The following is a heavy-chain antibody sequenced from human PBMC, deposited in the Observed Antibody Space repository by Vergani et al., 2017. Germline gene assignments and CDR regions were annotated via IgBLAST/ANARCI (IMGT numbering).Heavy chain of an antibody. Sequence: QVQLVQSGAEVKKPGASVKVSCKASGYTFTSYGISWVRQAPGQGLEWMGWISAYNGNTNYAQKLQGRVTMTTDTSTSTAYMELSRLRSDDTAVYYCAXPSAPNYYDSSGYYSGSAFDIWGQGTMVTVSS. V-gene: IGHV1-18*01. CDR2: ISAYNGNT. CDR1: GYTFTSYG. J-gene: IGHJ3*02. CDR3: AXPSAPNYYDSSGYYSGSAFDI. D-gene: IGHD3-22*01.